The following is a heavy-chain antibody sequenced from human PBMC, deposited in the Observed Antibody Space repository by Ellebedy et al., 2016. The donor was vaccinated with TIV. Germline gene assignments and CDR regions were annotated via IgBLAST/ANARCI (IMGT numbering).Heavy chain of an antibody. CDR2: INPSGGST. J-gene: IGHJ6*02. CDR3: ARDPVVVVAATPYYYYGMDV. V-gene: IGHV1-46*01. D-gene: IGHD2-15*01. CDR1: GYTFTSYY. Sequence: ASVKVSXXASGYTFTSYYMHWVRQAPGQGLEWMGIINPSGGSTSYAQKFQGRVTITRDTSTSTVYMELSSLRSEDTAVYYCARDPVVVVAATPYYYYGMDVWGQGTTVTVSS.